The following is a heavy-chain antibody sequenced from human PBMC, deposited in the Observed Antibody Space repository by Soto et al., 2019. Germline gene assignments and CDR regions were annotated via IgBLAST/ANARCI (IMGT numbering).Heavy chain of an antibody. CDR3: ARFGEGDSGYYPEFDY. D-gene: IGHD3-22*01. CDR1: GFSFSLYE. V-gene: IGHV3-48*03. Sequence: GSLRLSCAASGFSFSLYEMNWVLQAPGKGLEWVSYISNSGDTISYADSVKGRFTISRDNAENSLYLQLNSLRAEDTGVYYCARFGEGDSGYYPEFDYWGPGTLVTVSS. J-gene: IGHJ4*02. CDR2: ISNSGDTI.